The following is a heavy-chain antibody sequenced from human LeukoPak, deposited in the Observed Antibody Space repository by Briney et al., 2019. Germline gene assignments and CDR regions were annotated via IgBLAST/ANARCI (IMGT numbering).Heavy chain of an antibody. Sequence: PSETLSLTCTVSGGSISGSNNYWGWIRQPPGKGLEWIGSIYYGGSTYNNPSLKSRVTISVDTSKNQFSLKLSSVTAADTAVYYCARLNPEARYWGQGTLVTVSS. CDR2: IYYGGST. V-gene: IGHV4-39*01. J-gene: IGHJ4*02. CDR1: GGSISGSNNY. CDR3: ARLNPEARY. D-gene: IGHD1-14*01.